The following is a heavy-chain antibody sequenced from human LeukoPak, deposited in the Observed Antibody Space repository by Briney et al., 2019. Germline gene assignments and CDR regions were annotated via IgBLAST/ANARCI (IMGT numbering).Heavy chain of an antibody. CDR3: AREMGVVPAAEYYMDV. V-gene: IGHV1-69*13. CDR1: GGTFSSYA. Sequence: SSVKVSCKASGGTFSSYAISWVRQAPGQGLEWMGGIIPIFGTANYAQKFQGRVTITADESTSTAYMELSSLRSEDTAVYYCAREMGVVPAAEYYMDVWGKGTTVTVSS. CDR2: IIPIFGTA. J-gene: IGHJ6*03. D-gene: IGHD2-2*01.